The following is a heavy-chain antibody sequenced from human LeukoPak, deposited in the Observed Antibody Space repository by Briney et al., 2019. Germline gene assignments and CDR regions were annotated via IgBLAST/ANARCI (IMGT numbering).Heavy chain of an antibody. V-gene: IGHV4-34*01. J-gene: IGHJ4*02. Sequence: PSETLSLTCAVYGGSFSGYYWSWIRQPPGKGLEWIGEINHSGSTNYNPSLKSRVTISVDTSKNQFSLKLSSVTAADTAVYYCARGLGVGSYELDYWGQGTLVTVSS. CDR2: INHSGST. D-gene: IGHD1-26*01. CDR3: ARGLGVGSYELDY. CDR1: GGSFSGYY.